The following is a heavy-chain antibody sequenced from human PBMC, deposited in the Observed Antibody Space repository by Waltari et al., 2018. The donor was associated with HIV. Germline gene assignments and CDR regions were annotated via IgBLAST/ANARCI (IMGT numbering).Heavy chain of an antibody. CDR1: GGTFSSYA. V-gene: IGHV1-69*06. CDR3: ARERGIAVAAPGAFDI. J-gene: IGHJ3*02. D-gene: IGHD6-19*01. CDR2: IIPNFGTA. Sequence: QVQLVQSGAEVKKPGSSVKVSCKASGGTFSSYAISWVRQAPEQGLEWMGGIIPNFGTANYAQKFQGRVTSTADKSTSTAYMELSSLRSEDTAVYYCARERGIAVAAPGAFDIWGQGTMVTVSS.